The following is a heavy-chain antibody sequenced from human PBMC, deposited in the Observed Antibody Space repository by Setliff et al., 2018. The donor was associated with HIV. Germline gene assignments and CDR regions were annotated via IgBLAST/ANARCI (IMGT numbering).Heavy chain of an antibody. CDR3: ARDLTVTDNGMDV. D-gene: IGHD4-4*01. CDR1: GGSFSDYY. Sequence: SETLSLTRAVYGGSFSDYYWSWIRQPPGKGLEWIGEINHSGSTNYNPSPKSRVTISVDTSKNQFSLKLSSVTAADTAVYYCARDLTVTDNGMDVWGQGTTVTVSS. V-gene: IGHV4-34*01. CDR2: INHSGST. J-gene: IGHJ6*02.